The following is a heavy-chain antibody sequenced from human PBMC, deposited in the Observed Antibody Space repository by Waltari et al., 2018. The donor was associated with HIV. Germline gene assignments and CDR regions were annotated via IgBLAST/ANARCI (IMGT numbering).Heavy chain of an antibody. D-gene: IGHD3-3*01. CDR1: GFTFSSYA. CDR2: ISGSGGST. Sequence: EVQLLESGGGLVQPGGSLRLSCVASGFTFSSYAMNWVRQAPGKGLEWVSAISGSGGSTYYADSVKVLFTISRDNSKNTLYLQMNSLRAEDTAVFYCAKDPDPYYDFWSGYFPGYFDYWGQGTPVTVSS. CDR3: AKDPDPYYDFWSGYFPGYFDY. J-gene: IGHJ4*02. V-gene: IGHV3-23*01.